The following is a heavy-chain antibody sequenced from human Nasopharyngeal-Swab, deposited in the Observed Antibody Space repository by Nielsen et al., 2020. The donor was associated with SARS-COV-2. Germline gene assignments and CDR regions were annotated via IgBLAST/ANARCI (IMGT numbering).Heavy chain of an antibody. Sequence: GESLKISCAASGFTFSSYWMSWVRQAPGKGLEWVANIKPDGSEKYYVDSVKGRFTISRDNAKNSLYLQMNSLRAEDTAVYYCARDGIAVAGTYYYYGMDVWGQGTTVTVSS. CDR3: ARDGIAVAGTYYYYGMDV. CDR2: IKPDGSEK. D-gene: IGHD6-19*01. J-gene: IGHJ6*02. V-gene: IGHV3-7*01. CDR1: GFTFSSYW.